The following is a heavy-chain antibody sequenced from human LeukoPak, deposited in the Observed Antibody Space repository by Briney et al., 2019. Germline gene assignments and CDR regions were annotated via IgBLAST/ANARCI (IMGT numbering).Heavy chain of an antibody. CDR2: IYSGGST. D-gene: IGHD1-26*01. V-gene: IGHV3-66*01. CDR3: AKVAEVGATGYYYYMDV. Sequence: GGSLRLSCAASGFSNTYEMNWVRQAPGKGLEWVSVIYSGGSTYYADSVKGRFTISRDNSKNTLYLQMNSLRAEDTAVYYCAKVAEVGATGYYYYMDVWGKGTTVTISS. CDR1: GFSNTYE. J-gene: IGHJ6*03.